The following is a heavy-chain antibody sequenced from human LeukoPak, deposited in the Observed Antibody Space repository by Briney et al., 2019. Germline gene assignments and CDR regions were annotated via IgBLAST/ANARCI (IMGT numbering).Heavy chain of an antibody. CDR3: ARGGLSAGSYYKRGTAMANVFDY. V-gene: IGHV3-74*01. J-gene: IGHJ4*02. Sequence: GGSLRLSCAASGFTVSSNYMSWVRQAPGKGLVWVSRINSDGSSTSYADSVKGRFTISRDNAKNSLYLQMNSLRAEDTAVYYCARGGLSAGSYYKRGTAMANVFDYWGQATLVTVSS. CDR2: INSDGSST. CDR1: GFTVSSNY. D-gene: IGHD3-10*01.